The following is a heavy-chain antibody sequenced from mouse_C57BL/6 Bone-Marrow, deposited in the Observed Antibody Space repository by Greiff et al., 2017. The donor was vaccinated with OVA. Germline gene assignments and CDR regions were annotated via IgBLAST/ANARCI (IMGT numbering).Heavy chain of an antibody. D-gene: IGHD1-1*01. CDR3: ARCRYYGSSYLFDY. CDR1: GFTFSDYG. Sequence: EVKLMESGGGLVKPGGSLKLSCAASGFTFSDYGMHWVRQAPEKGLEWVAYISSGSSTIYYADTVKGRFTISRDNAKNTLFLQMTSLRSEDTAMYYCARCRYYGSSYLFDYWGQGTTLTVSS. J-gene: IGHJ2*01. CDR2: ISSGSSTI. V-gene: IGHV5-17*01.